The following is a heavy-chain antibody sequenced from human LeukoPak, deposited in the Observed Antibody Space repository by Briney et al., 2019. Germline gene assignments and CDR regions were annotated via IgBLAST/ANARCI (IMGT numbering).Heavy chain of an antibody. CDR1: GGSFSGYY. Sequence: SETLSLTCAVYGGSFSGYYWSWIRQPPGKGLEWIGEINHSGSTNYNPSLKSRVTMSVDTSKNQFSLKLSSVTAADTAVYYCARCPSGDASGSYYCWFDPWGQGTLVTVSS. V-gene: IGHV4-34*01. CDR3: ARCPSGDASGSYYCWFDP. CDR2: INHSGST. J-gene: IGHJ5*02. D-gene: IGHD3-10*01.